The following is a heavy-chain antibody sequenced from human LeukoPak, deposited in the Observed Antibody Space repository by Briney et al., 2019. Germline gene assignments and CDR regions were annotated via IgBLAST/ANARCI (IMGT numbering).Heavy chain of an antibody. CDR1: GGSISTYY. CDR2: IYYNGAT. CDR3: ARDRYMDV. V-gene: IGHV4-59*01. J-gene: IGHJ6*03. Sequence: PSETLSLTCTVSGGSISTYYWTWIRQPPGKGQEWIGHIYYNGATNYDPSLKSRVIISLDTSKNQFSLKLTSVTAADTAVYFCARDRYMDVWGKGTTVTVSS.